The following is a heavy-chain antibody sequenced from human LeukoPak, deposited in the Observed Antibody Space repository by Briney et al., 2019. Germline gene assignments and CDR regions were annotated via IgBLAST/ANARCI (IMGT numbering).Heavy chain of an antibody. Sequence: ASVKVSCKASGYTFTGYYMHWVRQAPGQGLEWMGWINPNSGGTNYARKFQGWVTMTRDTSISTAYMELNLRSDDTAVYYCARGLFDTASPGKQGVLYWGQGTLVTVSS. CDR1: GYTFTGYY. V-gene: IGHV1-2*04. CDR3: ARGLFDTASPGKQGVLY. CDR2: INPNSGGT. D-gene: IGHD6-13*01. J-gene: IGHJ4*02.